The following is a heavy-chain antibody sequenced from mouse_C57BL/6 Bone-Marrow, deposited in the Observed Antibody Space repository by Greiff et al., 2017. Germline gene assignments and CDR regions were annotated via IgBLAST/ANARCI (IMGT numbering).Heavy chain of an antibody. Sequence: EVKLQESGGGLVQPGGSMKLSCAASGFTFSDAWMDWVRQSPEKGLEWVAEISNKANNHATYYDESVKGRFTISRDDSKSSVYLQMYSLRAEDTGIYYCTSLITTVVAGEFAYWGQGTLVTVSA. J-gene: IGHJ3*01. CDR2: ISNKANNHAT. D-gene: IGHD1-1*01. CDR3: TSLITTVVAGEFAY. CDR1: GFTFSDAW. V-gene: IGHV6-6*01.